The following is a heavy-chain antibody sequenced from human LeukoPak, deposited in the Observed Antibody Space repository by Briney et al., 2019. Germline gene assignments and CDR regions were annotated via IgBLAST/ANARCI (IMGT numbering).Heavy chain of an antibody. J-gene: IGHJ4*02. V-gene: IGHV4-59*01. CDR2: IYYSGST. CDR3: ARGRGGDLDY. D-gene: IGHD2-21*02. CDR1: GGSISSYY. Sequence: SETLSLTCTVSGGSISSYYWSWIRQPPGKGLEWIGYIYYSGSTNYNPSLKSRVTISVDTSKNQFSLKLSSVTAADTAVYHCARGRGGDLDYWGQGTLVTVSS.